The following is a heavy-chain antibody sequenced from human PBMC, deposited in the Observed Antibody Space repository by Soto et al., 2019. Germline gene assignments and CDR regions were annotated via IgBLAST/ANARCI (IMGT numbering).Heavy chain of an antibody. V-gene: IGHV1-8*01. CDR2: MNPNIDNT. CDR1: GYTFTSYD. D-gene: IGHD5-18*01. Sequence: ASVKVSCKASGYTFTSYDINWVRQATGQGLEWMGWMNPNIDNTGYAQKFQARFTISRDNSKNTLYLQMNSLRAEDTAVYYCAKALYSPAYYNMDVWGQGTAVTVS. CDR3: AKALYSPAYYNMDV. J-gene: IGHJ6*02.